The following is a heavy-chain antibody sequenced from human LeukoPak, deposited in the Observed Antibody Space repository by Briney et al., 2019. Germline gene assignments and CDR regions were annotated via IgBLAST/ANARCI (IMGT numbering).Heavy chain of an antibody. CDR1: GGSFSGYY. V-gene: IGHV4-34*01. CDR3: ARQTGSGLFILP. D-gene: IGHD3/OR15-3a*01. J-gene: IGHJ4*02. Sequence: SETLSLTCAVHGGSFSGYYWSWIRQPPGKGLEWIGSIYYSGNTYYNASLKSQVSISIDTSKNRFSLKLTSVTAADTAVYYCARQTGSGLFILPGGQGTLVTVSS. CDR2: IYYSGNT.